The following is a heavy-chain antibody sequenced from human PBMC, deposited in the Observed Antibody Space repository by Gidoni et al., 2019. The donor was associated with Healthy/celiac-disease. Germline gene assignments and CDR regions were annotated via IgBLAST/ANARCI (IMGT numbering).Heavy chain of an antibody. V-gene: IGHV3-49*03. CDR1: GFTFGDYA. Sequence: EVQLVESGGGLVQPGRSLRLSCTASGFTFGDYAMSWFRQAPGKGLEWVGFIRSKAYGGTTEYAASVKGGFTISRDDSKSIAYLQMNSLKTEDTAVYYCTRARLQNNMVRGVPDYYYYGMDVWGQGTTVTVSS. D-gene: IGHD3-10*01. J-gene: IGHJ6*02. CDR2: IRSKAYGGTT. CDR3: TRARLQNNMVRGVPDYYYYGMDV.